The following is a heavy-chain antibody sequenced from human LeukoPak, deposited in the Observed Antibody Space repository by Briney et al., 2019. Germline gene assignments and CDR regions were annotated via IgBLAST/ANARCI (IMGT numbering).Heavy chain of an antibody. CDR2: ISWNSGSI. CDR1: GFTFDDYA. Sequence: GRSLRLSCAASGFTFDDYAMHWVRQAPGKGLEWVSGISWNSGSIGYADSVKGRFTISRDNAKNSLYLQMNSLRAEDTALYYCAKDAGRIAAAGTPPDYWGRGTLVTVSS. J-gene: IGHJ4*02. CDR3: AKDAGRIAAAGTPPDY. V-gene: IGHV3-9*01. D-gene: IGHD6-13*01.